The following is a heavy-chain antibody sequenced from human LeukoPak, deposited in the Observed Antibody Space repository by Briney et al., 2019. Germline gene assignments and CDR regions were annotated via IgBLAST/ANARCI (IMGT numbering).Heavy chain of an antibody. CDR2: ISYDGSNK. J-gene: IGHJ4*02. CDR1: GFTFSSYA. Sequence: GGSLRLSCAASGFTFSSYAMHWVRQAPGKGLEWVAVISYDGSNKYYAGSVKGRFTISRDNSKNTLYLQMNSLRAEDTAVYYCARGLPYYYDSSGYYNPFDYWGQGTLVTVYS. D-gene: IGHD3-22*01. CDR3: ARGLPYYYDSSGYYNPFDY. V-gene: IGHV3-30-3*01.